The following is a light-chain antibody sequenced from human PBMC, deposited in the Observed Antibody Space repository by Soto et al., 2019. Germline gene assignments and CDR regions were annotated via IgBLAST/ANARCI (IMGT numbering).Light chain of an antibody. Sequence: EIVLTQSPGTLSLSPGERATLSCRTSQSVSNVYLAWYQQKPGQAPRLLIYGASNRATGIRDRFSGSGSGTDFTLTISRVEPEDFAVYYCQQYGSQYTFGQGTKLEI. J-gene: IGKJ2*01. CDR3: QQYGSQYT. CDR1: QSVSNVY. CDR2: GAS. V-gene: IGKV3-20*01.